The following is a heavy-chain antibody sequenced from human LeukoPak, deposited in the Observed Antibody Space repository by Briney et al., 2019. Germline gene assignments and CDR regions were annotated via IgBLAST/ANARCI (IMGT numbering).Heavy chain of an antibody. D-gene: IGHD3-22*01. CDR2: ITATVATT. CDR3: VKPNYYDSSGYY. Sequence: GGSLRLSCAASGFSFITYGMSWVRQAPGKGLEWVSGITATVATTYYADSVRGRFTISRDNSKNTLYLEMNNLRADDTAVYYCVKPNYYDSSGYYWGQGTLVSVSS. V-gene: IGHV3-23*01. J-gene: IGHJ4*02. CDR1: GFSFITYG.